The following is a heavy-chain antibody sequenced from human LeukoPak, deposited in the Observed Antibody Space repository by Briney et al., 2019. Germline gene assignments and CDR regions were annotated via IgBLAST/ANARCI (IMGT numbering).Heavy chain of an antibody. J-gene: IGHJ4*02. CDR1: GFTFSSYG. CDR3: ARDIPTYYDFWSGSTDY. CDR2: IWYDGSNE. Sequence: GGSLRLSCAASGFTFSSYGMHWVRQAPGKGLEWVAVIWYDGSNEYYADSVKGRFTISRDNSKNTLYLQMNSLRAEDTAVYYCARDIPTYYDFWSGSTDYWGQGTLVTVSS. V-gene: IGHV3-33*01. D-gene: IGHD3-3*01.